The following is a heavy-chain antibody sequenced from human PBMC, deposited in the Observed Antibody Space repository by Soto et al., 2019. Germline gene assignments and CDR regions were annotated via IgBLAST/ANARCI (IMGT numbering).Heavy chain of an antibody. Sequence: SETLSLTCTVPGGSINSYYWSWIRQSPGKGLEWIGYIYYSGSTNYNPSLKSRVTISVDTSKNQFSLKLSSVTAADTAVYYCARLAAAGTSPNFFYYYGMDVWGQGTTVTVSS. CDR1: GGSINSYY. CDR3: ARLAAAGTSPNFFYYYGMDV. V-gene: IGHV4-59*08. CDR2: IYYSGST. J-gene: IGHJ6*02. D-gene: IGHD6-13*01.